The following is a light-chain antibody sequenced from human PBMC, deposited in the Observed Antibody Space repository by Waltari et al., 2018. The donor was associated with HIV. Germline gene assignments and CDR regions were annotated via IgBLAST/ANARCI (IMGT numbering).Light chain of an antibody. CDR1: KLGDKY. Sequence: SYELTQPPSVSVSPGQTASIPCSGDKLGDKYACWYQQKQGQSPVLVIYQDSKRPSGIPERFSGSNSGNTATLTISGTQAMDEADYYCQAWDSRVFGGGTKLTVL. J-gene: IGLJ2*01. CDR2: QDS. V-gene: IGLV3-1*01. CDR3: QAWDSRV.